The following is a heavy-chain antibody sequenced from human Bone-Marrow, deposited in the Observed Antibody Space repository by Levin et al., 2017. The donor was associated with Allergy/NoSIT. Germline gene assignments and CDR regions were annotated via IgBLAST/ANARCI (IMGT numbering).Heavy chain of an antibody. Sequence: SVKVSCKASGATFRNNAFIWVRQAPGQGLEWMGGIIPIYGTPDYAQKFQGRVAIAADKSTNTAYMELSSLRSEDTAVYYCVRGSMATSYYNMDVWGQGTTVTVSS. J-gene: IGHJ6*02. D-gene: IGHD5-24*01. CDR1: GATFRNNA. CDR3: VRGSMATSYYNMDV. V-gene: IGHV1-69*06. CDR2: IIPIYGTP.